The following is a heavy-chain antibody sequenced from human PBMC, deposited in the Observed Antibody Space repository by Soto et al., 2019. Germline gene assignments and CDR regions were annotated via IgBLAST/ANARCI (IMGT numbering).Heavy chain of an antibody. CDR2: INSDGSNT. CDR1: GFTFTYHW. D-gene: IGHD5-18*01. Sequence: PGGSLRLSCAASGFTFTYHWMHWVRQAPGKGLVWVSRINSDGSNTTYADSVKGRFTISRDNAKNTLYLQMNSLRAEDTAVYYCARAGYSNGPNYGMDVWGQGTTVTVSS. J-gene: IGHJ6*02. V-gene: IGHV3-74*01. CDR3: ARAGYSNGPNYGMDV.